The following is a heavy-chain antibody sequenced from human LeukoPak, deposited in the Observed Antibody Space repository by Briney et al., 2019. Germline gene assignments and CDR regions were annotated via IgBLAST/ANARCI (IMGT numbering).Heavy chain of an antibody. J-gene: IGHJ6*01. CDR1: GYTFTSYD. Sequence: AAVKVSCKASGYTFTSYDINWVRQATGKGLEWMGWLTPKSVNTGYAQKFQVRGTITRNTSKSTVYMELSSLRSEDAAVYYCASPPVSPSSYGFQLYYYCYYGMDVWGEGTTVTVSS. CDR2: LTPKSVNT. V-gene: IGHV1-8*01. CDR3: ASPPVSPSSYGFQLYYYCYYGMDV. D-gene: IGHD5-18*01.